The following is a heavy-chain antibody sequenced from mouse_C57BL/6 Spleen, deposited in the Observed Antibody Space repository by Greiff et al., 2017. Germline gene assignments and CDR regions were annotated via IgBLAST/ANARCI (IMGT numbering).Heavy chain of an antibody. V-gene: IGHV1-52*01. J-gene: IGHJ2*01. Sequence: QVQLQQPGAELVRPGSSVKLSCKASGYTFTSYWMHWVKQRPIQGLEWIGNIDPSDSETHYNQKFKDKATLTVDKSSSTAYMQLSSLTSEDSAVYYCARSYGSRYYFDYWGQGTTLTVSS. D-gene: IGHD1-1*01. CDR2: IDPSDSET. CDR3: ARSYGSRYYFDY. CDR1: GYTFTSYW.